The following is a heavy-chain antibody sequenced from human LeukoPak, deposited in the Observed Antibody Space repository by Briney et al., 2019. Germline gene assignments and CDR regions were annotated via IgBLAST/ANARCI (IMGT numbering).Heavy chain of an antibody. CDR1: GGSFSGYY. CDR3: ARLVVTSGLDWFDP. D-gene: IGHD3-22*01. V-gene: IGHV4-34*01. CDR2: INHSGST. J-gene: IGHJ5*02. Sequence: PSETLSLTCAVYGGSFSGYYWSWIRQPPGKGLEWIGEINHSGSTNYSPSLKSRVTISVDTSKNQFSLKLTSVTAADTAVYYCARLVVTSGLDWFDPWGQGTLVTVSS.